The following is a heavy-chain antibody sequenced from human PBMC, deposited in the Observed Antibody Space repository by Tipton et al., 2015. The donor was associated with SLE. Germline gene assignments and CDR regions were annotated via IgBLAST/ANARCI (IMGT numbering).Heavy chain of an antibody. J-gene: IGHJ3*02. CDR3: ARDKPYDI. V-gene: IGHV4-61*08. CDR2: IYYSESNTGST. Sequence: TLSLTCTVSGGSISSGGYYWSWIRQSPGRGLEWIAYIYYSESNTGSTNYNPSLKSRLTISGDTSKNQFSLKLTSVTAADTAVYYCARDKPYDIWGQGTMVTVSS. CDR1: GGSISSGGYY.